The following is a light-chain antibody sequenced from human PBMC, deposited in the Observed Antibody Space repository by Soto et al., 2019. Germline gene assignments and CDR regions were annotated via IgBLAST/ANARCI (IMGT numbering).Light chain of an antibody. J-gene: IGKJ4*01. CDR2: DAS. Sequence: ELVFTQSPATLSLSPGARATLSCRASQSVSSYLAWYQQKPGQAPRLLIYDASKRATGIPARFSGIGSATDFSLTISSLETQDSSVYDGQQRNKWPPLTFGGGTKVEIK. V-gene: IGKV3-11*01. CDR1: QSVSSY. CDR3: QQRNKWPPLT.